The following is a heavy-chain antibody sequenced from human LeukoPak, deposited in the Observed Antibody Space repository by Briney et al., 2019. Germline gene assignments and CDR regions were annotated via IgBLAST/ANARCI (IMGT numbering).Heavy chain of an antibody. V-gene: IGHV1-69*13. D-gene: IGHD3-3*01. CDR2: IIPIFGTA. CDR3: ASTLITIFGVVIPYYSDY. J-gene: IGHJ4*02. CDR1: GGTFSSYA. Sequence: SVKVSCKASGGTFSSYAISWVRQAPGQGLEWMGGIIPIFGTANYAQKFQGRVTITADESTSTAYMELSSLRSEDTAVYYCASTLITIFGVVIPYYSDYCGQGTLVTVSS.